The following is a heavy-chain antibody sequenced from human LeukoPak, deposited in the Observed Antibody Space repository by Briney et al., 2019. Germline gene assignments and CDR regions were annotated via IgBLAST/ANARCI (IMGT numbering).Heavy chain of an antibody. Sequence: ASVKVSCMASGYSFTSYGFTWVRRAPGQGLEWMGWVSAYDGSTNYAQKIRGRVTMTTDASKNTVYMELRSLRFDDTAVYYCARGGRDGMDVWGQGTTVTVSS. D-gene: IGHD3-10*01. CDR3: ARGGRDGMDV. CDR2: VSAYDGST. J-gene: IGHJ6*02. V-gene: IGHV1-18*01. CDR1: GYSFTSYG.